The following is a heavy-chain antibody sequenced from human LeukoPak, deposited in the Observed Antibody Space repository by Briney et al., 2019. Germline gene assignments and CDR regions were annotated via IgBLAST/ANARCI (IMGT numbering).Heavy chain of an antibody. CDR2: IHHSGST. CDR1: GYSISSDSY. D-gene: IGHD1-26*01. J-gene: IGHJ5*02. V-gene: IGHV4-38-2*02. CDR3: ARKSIHSGRVTWFDP. Sequence: SETLSLTCSVSGYSISSDSYWGWIRQPPGKGLEWIGSIHHSGSTFYNPSLKSRVTISVDTSRNQFSLKLSSVTAADTAVYYCARKSIHSGRVTWFDPWGQGTLVTVSS.